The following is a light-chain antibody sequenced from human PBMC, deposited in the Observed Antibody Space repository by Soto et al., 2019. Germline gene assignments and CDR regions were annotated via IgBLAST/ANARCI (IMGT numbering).Light chain of an antibody. J-gene: IGKJ1*01. CDR3: QQANSFPRG. Sequence: DIQLTQSPSSVSASVGDRVTITCRASQAVSNWLAWYQQKPGEAPKLLIFAASRLQSGVPSRFSGSGSGTDFTLTISSLQPEDFATYYCQQANSFPRGFGQGT. CDR2: AAS. V-gene: IGKV1-12*01. CDR1: QAVSNW.